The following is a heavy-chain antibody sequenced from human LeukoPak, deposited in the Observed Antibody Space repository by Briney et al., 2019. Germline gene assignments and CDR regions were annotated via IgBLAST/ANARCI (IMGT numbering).Heavy chain of an antibody. CDR2: IWYDGSNK. V-gene: IGHV3-33*01. J-gene: IGHJ4*02. CDR3: ARGYSSGWCFDY. Sequence: GRSLRLSCAASGFTFSSYGMHWVRQAPGKGLEWVAVIWYDGSNKYYADSVKGRFTISRDNSKNTLYLQMNSLRAEDTAVYYCARGYSSGWCFDYWGQGTLVTVSS. D-gene: IGHD6-19*01. CDR1: GFTFSSYG.